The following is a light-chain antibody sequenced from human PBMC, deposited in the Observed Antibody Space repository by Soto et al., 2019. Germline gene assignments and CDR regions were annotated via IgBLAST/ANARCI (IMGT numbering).Light chain of an antibody. CDR2: DVT. Sequence: QSALTQPASVSGSPGQSITISCTGTSSDVGGYHYVSWYQQHPGKAPKLLICDVTNRPSGVSNRFSGSKSGNTASLTISGLQTEDEADYYCSSFASSSPLVFGGGTKVTVL. CDR3: SSFASSSPLV. V-gene: IGLV2-14*03. J-gene: IGLJ2*01. CDR1: SSDVGGYHY.